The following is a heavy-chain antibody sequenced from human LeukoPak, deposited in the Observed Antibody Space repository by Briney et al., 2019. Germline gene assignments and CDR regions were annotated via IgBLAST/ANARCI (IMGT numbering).Heavy chain of an antibody. V-gene: IGHV3-48*03. Sequence: PGGSLRLSCAASGFTFSSYEMNWVRQAPGKGLEWVSYISSSGSTIYYADSVKGRFTISRDNAKNSLYLQMNSLRAEDTAVYSCARVTGGWIQLWCDYWGQGTLVTVSS. CDR2: ISSSGSTI. D-gene: IGHD5-18*01. CDR1: GFTFSSYE. J-gene: IGHJ4*02. CDR3: ARVTGGWIQLWCDY.